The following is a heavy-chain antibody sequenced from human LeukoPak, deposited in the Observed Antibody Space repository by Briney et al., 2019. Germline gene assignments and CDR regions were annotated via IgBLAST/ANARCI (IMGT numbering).Heavy chain of an antibody. D-gene: IGHD2-15*01. CDR1: GYSISSGYY. V-gene: IGHV4-38-2*02. J-gene: IGHJ4*02. Sequence: SETLSLTCTVSGYSISSGYYWSWIRQPPGKGLEWIGEINHSGSTNYNPSLKSRVAISVDTSKNQFSLKLSSVTAADTAVYYCARMGNECSGGSCYPIDNWGQGTLVTASS. CDR3: ARMGNECSGGSCYPIDN. CDR2: INHSGST.